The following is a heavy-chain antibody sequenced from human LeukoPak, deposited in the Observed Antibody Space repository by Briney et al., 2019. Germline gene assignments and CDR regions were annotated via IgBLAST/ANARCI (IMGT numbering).Heavy chain of an antibody. CDR1: GYSFTNYW. CDR2: IYPGGSRI. Sequence: GESLKISCQGFGYSFTNYWIGWVRQMPGKGMEWMGVIYPGGSRIRYNPSFQGQVTISVDKSISTAYLQWVSLKASDTAMYYCACRDLTSTWSLPWGQGTLVTVSS. J-gene: IGHJ5*02. D-gene: IGHD6-13*01. CDR3: ACRDLTSTWSLP. V-gene: IGHV5-51*01.